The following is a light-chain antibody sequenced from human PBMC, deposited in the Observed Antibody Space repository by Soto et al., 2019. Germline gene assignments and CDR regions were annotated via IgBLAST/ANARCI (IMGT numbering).Light chain of an antibody. CDR2: GAS. Sequence: PGTLSLSPVEIAALSCRASQSVSSTYVAWYQQKSGQAPRLLIYGASSRATGIPDRFSGSGSGTDFTLTISRLEPEDFAVYYCQQSSNWLTFGGGTKVDIK. CDR3: QQSSNWLT. V-gene: IGKV3D-20*02. J-gene: IGKJ4*01. CDR1: QSVSSTY.